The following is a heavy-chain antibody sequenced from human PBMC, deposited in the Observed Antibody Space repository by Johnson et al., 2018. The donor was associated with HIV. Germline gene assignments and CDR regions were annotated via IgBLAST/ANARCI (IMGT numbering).Heavy chain of an antibody. V-gene: IGHV3-11*04. CDR3: ASAPSGWFSLPDAFDI. J-gene: IGHJ3*02. CDR1: GFTFSDYY. D-gene: IGHD6-19*01. Sequence: QMQLVESGGGLVKPGGSLRLSCAASGFTFSDYYMRWIRQAPGKGLEWVSYISSSGSTIYYADSVKGRFTISRDNAKNSLYLQMNSLRAEDTAVYYCASAPSGWFSLPDAFDIWGQGKMVTVSS. CDR2: ISSSGSTI.